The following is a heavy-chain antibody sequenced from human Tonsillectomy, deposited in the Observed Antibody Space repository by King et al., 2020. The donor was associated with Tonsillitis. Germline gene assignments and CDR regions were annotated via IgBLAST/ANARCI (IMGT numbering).Heavy chain of an antibody. V-gene: IGHV3-43*01. Sequence: VQLVESGGVVVQPGGSLRLSCAASGFTFDDYTMHWVRQAPGKGLEWVSLITRDGGSTYYADSVRGRFTISRDNSKNSLYLQMNSLRTEDTALYYCATEILQSFVNCGQGTLVTVSS. CDR3: ATEILQSFVN. CDR2: ITRDGGST. J-gene: IGHJ4*02. CDR1: GFTFDDYT. D-gene: IGHD2/OR15-2a*01.